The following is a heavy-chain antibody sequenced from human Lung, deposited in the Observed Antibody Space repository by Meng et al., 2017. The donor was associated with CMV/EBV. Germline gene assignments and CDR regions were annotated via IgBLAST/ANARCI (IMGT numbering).Heavy chain of an antibody. V-gene: IGHV3-30*02. J-gene: IGHJ4*02. CDR2: IRYDGSNK. D-gene: IGHD2-2*01. CDR1: GFTFSSYG. CDR3: AKVRVGHCSSTSCDDY. Sequence: GGSLRLXCAASGFTFSSYGMHWVRQAPGKGLEWVAFIRYDGSNKYYADSVKGRFTISRDNSKNTLYLQMNSLRAEDTAVYYCAKVRVGHCSSTSCDDYWGQGTLVXVSS.